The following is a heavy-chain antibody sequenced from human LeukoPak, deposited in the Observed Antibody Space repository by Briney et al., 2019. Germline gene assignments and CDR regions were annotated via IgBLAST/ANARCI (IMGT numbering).Heavy chain of an antibody. CDR1: GGSFSGYY. V-gene: IGHV4-34*01. CDR3: ASYGDYEHGFDY. CDR2: INHSGST. D-gene: IGHD4-17*01. J-gene: IGHJ4*02. Sequence: SETLSLTCAVYGGSFSGYYWSWIRQPPGKGLEWIGEINHSGSTYYNPSLKSRVTISVDRSKNQFSLKLSSVTAADTAVYYCASYGDYEHGFDYWGQGTLVTVSS.